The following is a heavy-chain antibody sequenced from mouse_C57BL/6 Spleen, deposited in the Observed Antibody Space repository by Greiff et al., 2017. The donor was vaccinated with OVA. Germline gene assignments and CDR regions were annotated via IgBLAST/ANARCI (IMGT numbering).Heavy chain of an antibody. CDR1: GYSITSGYY. D-gene: IGHD2-1*01. Sequence: EVKLMESGPGLVKPSQSLSLTCSVTGYSITSGYYWNWIRQFPGNKLEWMGYISYDGSNNYNPSLKNRISITRDTSKNQFFLTLNSVTTEDTATYYCAIYYGNYYPHYYAMDYWGQGTSVTVSS. CDR3: AIYYGNYYPHYYAMDY. J-gene: IGHJ4*01. CDR2: ISYDGSN. V-gene: IGHV3-6*01.